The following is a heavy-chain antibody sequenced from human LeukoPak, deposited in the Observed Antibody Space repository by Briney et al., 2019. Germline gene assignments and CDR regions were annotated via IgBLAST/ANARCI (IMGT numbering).Heavy chain of an antibody. D-gene: IGHD3-9*01. CDR3: ARGNYDILTGYSPHWYFDL. Sequence: PSETLSLTCTVSGGSISSYYWSWIRQPPGKGLEWIGYIYYSGSTNYNPSLKGRVTISVDTSKNQFSLKLSSVTAADTAVYYCARGNYDILTGYSPHWYFDLWGRGTLVTVSS. V-gene: IGHV4-59*12. CDR1: GGSISSYY. CDR2: IYYSGST. J-gene: IGHJ2*01.